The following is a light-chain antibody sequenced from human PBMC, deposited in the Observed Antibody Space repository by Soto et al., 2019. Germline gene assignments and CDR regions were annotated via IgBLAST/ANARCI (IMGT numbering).Light chain of an antibody. CDR1: HRITDY. V-gene: IGKV1-5*03. J-gene: IGKJ4*01. Sequence: DIQMTQSPSTLSASVGDRITITCRASHRITDYLAWYQQTPGKAPKLLIYKASTSQSGVPSRFSGSGSGTEFTLTVSSLQPVDFATYYCQQYHSYPFTVGGGTKVEIK. CDR2: KAS. CDR3: QQYHSYPFT.